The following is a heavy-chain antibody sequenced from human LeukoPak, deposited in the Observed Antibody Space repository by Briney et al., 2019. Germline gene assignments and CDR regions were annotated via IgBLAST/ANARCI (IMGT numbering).Heavy chain of an antibody. J-gene: IGHJ6*02. CDR3: AKDSRYGSGAAGGMDV. CDR2: IYSGGST. Sequence: GRSLRLSCAASGFTFDDYAMHWVRQAPGKGLEWVSVIYSGGSTYYADSVKGRFTISRDNSKNTLYLQMNSLRAEDTALYYCAKDSRYGSGAAGGMDVWGQGTTVTVSS. V-gene: IGHV3-9*01. CDR1: GFTFDDYA. D-gene: IGHD3-10*01.